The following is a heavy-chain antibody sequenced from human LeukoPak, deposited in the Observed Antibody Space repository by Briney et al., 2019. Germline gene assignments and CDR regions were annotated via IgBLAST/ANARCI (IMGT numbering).Heavy chain of an antibody. J-gene: IGHJ4*02. D-gene: IGHD3-3*01. CDR1: GFTFSSND. Sequence: GGSLRLSCAASGFTFSSNDMTWVRQAPGKGLEWVSSISTSSTYIFYADSVKGRFTISRDNAKNSLYLQMNSLRAEDTAFYYCARGGITIFGGIIYQDYWGQGTLVTVSS. V-gene: IGHV3-21*04. CDR2: ISTSSTYI. CDR3: ARGGITIFGGIIYQDY.